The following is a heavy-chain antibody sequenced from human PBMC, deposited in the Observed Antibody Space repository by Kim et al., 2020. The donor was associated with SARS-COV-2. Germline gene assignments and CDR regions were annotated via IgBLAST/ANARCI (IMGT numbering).Heavy chain of an antibody. CDR2: IYSGGST. D-gene: IGHD3-10*01. J-gene: IGHJ6*02. CDR1: GFTVSSNY. Sequence: GGSLRLSCAASGFTVSSNYMSWVRQAPGKGLEWVSVIYSGGSTYYADSVKGRFTISRDNSKNTLYLQMNSLRAEDTAVYYCARDPITMVRGVMGYYYGMDVWGQGTTVTVSS. V-gene: IGHV3-66*02. CDR3: ARDPITMVRGVMGYYYGMDV.